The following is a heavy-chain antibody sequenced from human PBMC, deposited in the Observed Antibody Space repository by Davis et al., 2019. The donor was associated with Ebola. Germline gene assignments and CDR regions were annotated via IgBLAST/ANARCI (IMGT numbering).Heavy chain of an antibody. J-gene: IGHJ4*02. V-gene: IGHV3-33*06. Sequence: PGGSLRLSCAASGFTFSSYGMHWVRQAPGKGLEWVALICYDGSNKYYAGSVKGRFTISRDNSKNTLYLQMNSLRAEDTAVYYCAKDSITIGPCLHYWGQGTLVTVSS. CDR3: AKDSITIGPCLHY. CDR1: GFTFSSYG. CDR2: ICYDGSNK. D-gene: IGHD3-10*01.